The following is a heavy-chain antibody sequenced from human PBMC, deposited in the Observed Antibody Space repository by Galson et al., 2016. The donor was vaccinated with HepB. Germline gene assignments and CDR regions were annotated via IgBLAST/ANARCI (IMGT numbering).Heavy chain of an antibody. CDR1: GDTFNSDA. Sequence: SVKVSCKASGDTFNSDAFNWVRQVPGQGLEWMGQISPLFGTSNSAQKFQGRVTLTADRSTSTAYMELSSLSSEDTAVYFCARDRGQWLVRREDATPTGYNAMDIWGQGTTVTVSS. D-gene: IGHD6-19*01. CDR2: ISPLFGTS. CDR3: ARDRGQWLVRREDATPTGYNAMDI. J-gene: IGHJ6*02. V-gene: IGHV1-69*06.